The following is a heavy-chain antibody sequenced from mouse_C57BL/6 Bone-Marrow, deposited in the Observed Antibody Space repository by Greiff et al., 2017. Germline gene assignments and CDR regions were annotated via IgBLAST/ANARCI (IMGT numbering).Heavy chain of an antibody. J-gene: IGHJ2*01. CDR2: ISNLAYSI. Sequence: EVQRVESGGGLVQPGGSLKLSCAASGFTFSDYGMAWVRQAPRKGPEWVAFISNLAYSIYYADTVTGRFTIARENAKNTLYLEMSSLRSEDTAMYYCARGGYGSSLDYWGQGTTLTVSS. V-gene: IGHV5-15*01. CDR1: GFTFSDYG. D-gene: IGHD1-1*01. CDR3: ARGGYGSSLDY.